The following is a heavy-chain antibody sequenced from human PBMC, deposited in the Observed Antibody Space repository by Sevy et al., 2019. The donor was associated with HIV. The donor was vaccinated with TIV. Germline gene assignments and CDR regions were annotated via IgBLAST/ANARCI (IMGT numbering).Heavy chain of an antibody. J-gene: IGHJ4*02. Sequence: GGSLRLSCAASGFTFSSYGMHWVHQAPGKGLEWVAFIRYDGSNKYYADSVKGRFTISRDNSKNTLYLQMNSLRAEDTAVYYCAKDNYDILTGINGFDYWGQGTLVTVSS. V-gene: IGHV3-30*02. D-gene: IGHD3-9*01. CDR1: GFTFSSYG. CDR2: IRYDGSNK. CDR3: AKDNYDILTGINGFDY.